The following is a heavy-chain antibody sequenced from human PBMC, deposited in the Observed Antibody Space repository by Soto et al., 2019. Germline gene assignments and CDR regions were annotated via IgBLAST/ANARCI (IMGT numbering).Heavy chain of an antibody. CDR1: GYTFTDYY. D-gene: IGHD2-2*01. Sequence: ASVKVSCKASGYTFTDYYMHWVRQAPGQGLEWMGWINPNSGGTNYAQKFQGWVTMARDTSISTAYMELSRLRSDDTAVYYCARGEAGYCSSTSCYYYYYYGMDVWGQGTTVTVSS. CDR3: ARGEAGYCSSTSCYYYYYYGMDV. CDR2: INPNSGGT. J-gene: IGHJ6*02. V-gene: IGHV1-2*04.